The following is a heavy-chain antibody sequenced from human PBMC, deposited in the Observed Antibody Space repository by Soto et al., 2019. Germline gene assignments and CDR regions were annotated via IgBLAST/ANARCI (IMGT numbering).Heavy chain of an antibody. D-gene: IGHD2-2*01. V-gene: IGHV6-1*01. Sequence: SQTLSLTCAISGDSVSSNSAAWNWIRQFPSRGLEWLGRTYYRSKWYNDYAVSVKSRITINPDTSKNQFSLQLNSVTPEDTAVYYCARDRCSSTSCYRSYGMDVWGQGTTVTVSS. J-gene: IGHJ6*02. CDR1: GDSVSSNSAA. CDR3: ARDRCSSTSCYRSYGMDV. CDR2: TYYRSKWYN.